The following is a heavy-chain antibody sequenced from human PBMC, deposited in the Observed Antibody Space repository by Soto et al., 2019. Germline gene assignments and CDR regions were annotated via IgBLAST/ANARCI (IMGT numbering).Heavy chain of an antibody. CDR1: GFTFSDYW. CDR3: ERDDHKGYNYSVAFFYY. V-gene: IGHV3-7*04. D-gene: IGHD5-18*01. J-gene: IGHJ4*02. Sequence: PRVSLRLSFAASGFTFSDYWMSWVRQTPGKGLEWVGNIHLDGSEKYYAGFVKGRFTFSRDNVKNSLYLQMNSMRAEETGVYYCERDDHKGYNYSVAFFYYCGQG. CDR2: IHLDGSEK.